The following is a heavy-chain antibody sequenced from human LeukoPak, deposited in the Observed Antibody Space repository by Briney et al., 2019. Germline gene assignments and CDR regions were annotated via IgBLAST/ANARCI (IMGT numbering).Heavy chain of an antibody. D-gene: IGHD3-22*01. V-gene: IGHV3-33*01. Sequence: PGGSLRLSCAASGFTFSGHDMHWVRQAPGKGLEWAAVIWNDGSKKYYADSVKGRFTISRDNSKNTLYLQMNSLRAEDTAVYYCARFTGDDDSGYYDYWGQGTLVTVSS. CDR2: IWNDGSKK. CDR3: ARFTGDDDSGYYDY. J-gene: IGHJ4*02. CDR1: GFTFSGHD.